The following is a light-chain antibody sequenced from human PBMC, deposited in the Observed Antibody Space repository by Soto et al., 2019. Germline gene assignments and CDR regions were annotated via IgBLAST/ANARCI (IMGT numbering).Light chain of an antibody. CDR1: QSVLYSSNNKNY. V-gene: IGKV4-1*01. CDR3: QQYYITPRT. Sequence: DIVMTQSPDSLAVSLGERATINCKSSQSVLYSSNNKNYLAWYQQKPGQPPKLLIYWASTRESGVPDRVSGSRSVTDFNLNISILQAEDVAVYYCQQYYITPRTFGQGTQVQIK. CDR2: WAS. J-gene: IGKJ1*01.